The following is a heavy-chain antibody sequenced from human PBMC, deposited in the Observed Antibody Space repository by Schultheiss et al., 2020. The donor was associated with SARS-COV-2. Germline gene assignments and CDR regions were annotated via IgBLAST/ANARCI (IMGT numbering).Heavy chain of an antibody. CDR2: ISGSGKTT. J-gene: IGHJ6*02. V-gene: IGHV3-23*01. CDR1: GFTFSNYA. CDR3: AKSRIMATYYYYGMDV. D-gene: IGHD2-8*01. Sequence: GSLRLSCAASGFTFSNYAVSWVRQAAGKGLEWVSTISGSGKTTYYADSVKGRFTVSKDNSKNALLLQMNSLRAEDTAIYYCAKSRIMATYYYYGMDVWGQGTTVTVSS.